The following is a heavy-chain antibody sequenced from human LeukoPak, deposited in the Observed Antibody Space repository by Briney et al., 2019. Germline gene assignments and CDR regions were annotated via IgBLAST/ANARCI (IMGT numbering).Heavy chain of an antibody. CDR1: GGSISSGGYS. V-gene: IGHV4-30-2*01. J-gene: IGHJ6*02. Sequence: SETLSLTCAVSGGSISSGGYSWSWIRQPPGKGLEWIGYIYHSGSTYYNPSLKSRVTISVDRSKNQFSLKLSSVTAADTAVYYCARGFRGSTTRLYYYGMDVWGQGTTVTVSS. CDR2: IYHSGST. CDR3: ARGFRGSTTRLYYYGMDV. D-gene: IGHD1-26*01.